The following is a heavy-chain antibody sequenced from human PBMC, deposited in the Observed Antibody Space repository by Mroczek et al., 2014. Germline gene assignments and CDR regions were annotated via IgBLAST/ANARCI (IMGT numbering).Heavy chain of an antibody. CDR2: IYTSGST. D-gene: IGHD2-15*01. CDR1: GGSISSGSYY. J-gene: IGHJ6*02. V-gene: IGHV4-61*02. Sequence: QVQLQESGPGLVKPSQTLSLTCTVSGGSISSGSYYWSWIRQPAGKGLEWIGRIYTSGSTNYNPSLKSRVTISVDTSKNQFSLKLSSVTAADTAVYYCAREAYCSGGSCPYYYGMDVWGQGTTVTVSS. CDR3: AREAYCSGGSCPYYYGMDV.